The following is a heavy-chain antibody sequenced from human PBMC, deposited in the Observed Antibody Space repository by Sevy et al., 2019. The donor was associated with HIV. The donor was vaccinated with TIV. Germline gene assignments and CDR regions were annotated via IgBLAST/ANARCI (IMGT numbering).Heavy chain of an antibody. J-gene: IGHJ4*02. CDR2: IKSKTDGGTT. CDR1: GFTFSNAW. V-gene: IGHV3-15*01. CDR3: TTVNFWSGYYNNDY. Sequence: GGSLRLSCAASGFTFSNAWMSWVRQAPGKGLEWVGRIKSKTDGGTTDYAAPVKGRFTISRDDSKNTLYLQMNSLKTEDIAVYYCTTVNFWSGYYNNDYWGQGNLVTVSS. D-gene: IGHD3-3*01.